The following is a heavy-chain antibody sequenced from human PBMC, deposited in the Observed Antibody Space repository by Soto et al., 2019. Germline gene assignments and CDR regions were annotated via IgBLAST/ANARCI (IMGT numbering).Heavy chain of an antibody. CDR1: GYSFTSYW. Sequence: SGYSFTSYWIGWVRQMPGKGLEWMGIIYPGDSDTRYSPSFQGQVTISADKSISTAYLQWSSLKASDTAMYYCARYSSSWSYDYWGQGTLVTVSS. CDR3: ARYSSSWSYDY. D-gene: IGHD6-13*01. CDR2: IYPGDSDT. J-gene: IGHJ4*02. V-gene: IGHV5-51*01.